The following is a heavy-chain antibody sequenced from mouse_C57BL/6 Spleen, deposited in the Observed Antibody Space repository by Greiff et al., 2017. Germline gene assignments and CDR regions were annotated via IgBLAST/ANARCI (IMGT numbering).Heavy chain of an antibody. D-gene: IGHD3-3*01. CDR1: GYTFTDYY. J-gene: IGHJ4*01. CDR2: INPNNGGT. CDR3: ARGGPYAMDY. Sequence: VQLQQSGPELVKPGASVKISCKASGYTFTDYYMNWVKQSHGKSLEWIGDINPNNGGTSYNQKFKGKATLTVDKSSSTAYMELRSLTSEDSAVXYCARGGPYAMDYWGQGTSVTVSS. V-gene: IGHV1-26*01.